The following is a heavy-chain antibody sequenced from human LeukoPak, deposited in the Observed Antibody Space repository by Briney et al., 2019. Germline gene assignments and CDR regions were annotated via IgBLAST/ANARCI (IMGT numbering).Heavy chain of an antibody. CDR3: ARGAYYYED. Sequence: GGSLRLSCAASGFTFSSHSMNWVRQAPGKGLEWVSYISSSSSTIYYADSVKGRFTISRDNAKNSPYLQMNSLRAEDTAVYYCARGAYYYEDWGQGTLVTVSS. D-gene: IGHD3-22*01. CDR2: ISSSSSTI. V-gene: IGHV3-48*01. CDR1: GFTFSSHS. J-gene: IGHJ4*02.